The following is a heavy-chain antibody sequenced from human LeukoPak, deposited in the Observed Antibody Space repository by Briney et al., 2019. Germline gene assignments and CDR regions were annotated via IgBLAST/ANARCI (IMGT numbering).Heavy chain of an antibody. CDR1: GLTFSSYA. CDR2: ISYDGSNK. J-gene: IGHJ6*02. D-gene: IGHD3-10*01. CDR3: ARYMTTPAGESDYYGMDV. V-gene: IGHV3-30-3*01. Sequence: GGSLRLSCAASGLTFSSYAMHWVRQAPGKGLEWVAVISYDGSNKYYADSVKGRFTISRDNSKNTLYLQMNSLRAEDTAVYYCARYMTTPAGESDYYGMDVWGQGTTVTVSS.